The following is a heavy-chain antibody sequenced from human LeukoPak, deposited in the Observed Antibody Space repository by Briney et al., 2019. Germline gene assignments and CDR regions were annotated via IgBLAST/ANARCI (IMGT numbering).Heavy chain of an antibody. J-gene: IGHJ3*02. CDR1: GYSFTSYW. CDR3: ARRSCGSTSCYSAFDI. D-gene: IGHD2-2*02. V-gene: IGHV5-51*01. CDR2: IYPGDSDT. Sequence: ESLKISCKGSGYSFTSYWIGWVRQMPGKGLEWMGIIYPGDSDTRYSPSFQGQVTISADKSISTAYLQWSSLKASDTAMYYCARRSCGSTSCYSAFDIWGQGTMVTVSS.